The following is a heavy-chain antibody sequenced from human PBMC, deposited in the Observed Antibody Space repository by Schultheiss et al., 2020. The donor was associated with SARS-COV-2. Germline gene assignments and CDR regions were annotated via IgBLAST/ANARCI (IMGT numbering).Heavy chain of an antibody. CDR1: GFTFSTYN. J-gene: IGHJ4*02. Sequence: GESLKISCAASGFTFSTYNMNWVRQAPGKGLEWVASISGSSIYIYYADSVKGRFTISRDNSKNTLYLQMNSLRAEDTAVYYCARDPTQTYYFDYWGQGTLVTVSS. CDR3: ARDPTQTYYFDY. CDR2: ISGSSIYI. D-gene: IGHD2-15*01. V-gene: IGHV3-21*01.